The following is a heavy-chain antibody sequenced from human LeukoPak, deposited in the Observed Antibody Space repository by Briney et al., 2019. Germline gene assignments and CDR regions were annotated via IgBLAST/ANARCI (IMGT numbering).Heavy chain of an antibody. V-gene: IGHV3-30*04. Sequence: PGGSLRLSCAASGFTFSSFAMHWVRQAPGKGLEWVAVISYDGSNKYYADSVKGRFTISRDDSKNTLYLQMNSLRAEDTAVYYCARGYSSGWYRDYYYMDVWGKGTTVTVSS. CDR3: ARGYSSGWYRDYYYMDV. D-gene: IGHD6-19*01. J-gene: IGHJ6*03. CDR1: GFTFSSFA. CDR2: ISYDGSNK.